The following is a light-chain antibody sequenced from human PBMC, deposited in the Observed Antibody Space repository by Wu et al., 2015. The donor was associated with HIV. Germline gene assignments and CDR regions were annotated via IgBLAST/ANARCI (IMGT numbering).Light chain of an antibody. V-gene: IGKV3D-15*01. CDR3: QQHGNWPPVS. J-gene: IGKJ4*01. Sequence: EIVMTQSPATLSVSPGERATLSCRASQSVSSNLAWYQQKPGQAPRLLIYGASTRATGISARFAGTGSGTDFTLIINGLESEDSAVYYCQQHGNWPPVSFGGGTKLEIK. CDR1: QSVSSN. CDR2: GAS.